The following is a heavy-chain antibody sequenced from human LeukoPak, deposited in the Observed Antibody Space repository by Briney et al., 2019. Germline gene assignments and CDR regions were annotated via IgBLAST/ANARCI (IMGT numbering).Heavy chain of an antibody. D-gene: IGHD5-24*01. Sequence: PGGSLRLSLAAPGFPFSGMGWHWFGRAPGKGRGGGPFIRYDGSNKYYADSVKGRFTISRDNSKNTLYLQMNSLRAEDTAAYYCAKRSGKMATGNFDYWGQGTLVTVSS. J-gene: IGHJ4*02. CDR2: IRYDGSNK. V-gene: IGHV3-30*02. CDR1: GFPFSGMG. CDR3: AKRSGKMATGNFDY.